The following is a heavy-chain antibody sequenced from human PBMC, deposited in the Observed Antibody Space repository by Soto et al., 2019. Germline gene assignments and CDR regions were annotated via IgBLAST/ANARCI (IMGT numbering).Heavy chain of an antibody. CDR1: GGAIIGGRYS. J-gene: IGHJ4*02. CDR3: ARHARPYYDILTGPPEY. V-gene: IGHV4-30-2*01. D-gene: IGHD3-9*01. CDR2: IYHSGST. Sequence: SETLSQTSAVSGGAIIGGRYSWSWIRQPPGKGLEWIGYIYHSGSTYYNPSLKSRVTISVDRSKNQFSLKLSSVTAADTAVYYCARHARPYYDILTGPPEYWGQGTLVTVSS.